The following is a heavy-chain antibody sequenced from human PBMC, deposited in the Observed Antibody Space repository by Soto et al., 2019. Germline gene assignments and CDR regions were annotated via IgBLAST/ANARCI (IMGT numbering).Heavy chain of an antibody. J-gene: IGHJ6*02. CDR2: IIPIFGTA. V-gene: IGHV1-69*13. CDR3: ARVKPRGAAAGTGYYYYGMDV. D-gene: IGHD6-13*01. Sequence: SVKVSCKPAGDSFRSYSISWVRQTPGQGLEWMGGIIPIFGTANYAQKFQGRVTITADESTSTAYMELSSLRSEDTAVYYCARVKPRGAAAGTGYYYYGMDVWGQGTTVTVSS. CDR1: GDSFRSYS.